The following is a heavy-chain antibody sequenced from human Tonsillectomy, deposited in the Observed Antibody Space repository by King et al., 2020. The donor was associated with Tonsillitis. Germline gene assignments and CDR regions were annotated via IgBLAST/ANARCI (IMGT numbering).Heavy chain of an antibody. CDR1: GFSFSKYW. J-gene: IGHJ3*02. D-gene: IGHD3-9*01. Sequence: DVQLVESGGGLVQPGGSLRLSCVGSGFSFSKYWMTWVRQASGKGLEWVANINGDGSTTYHLDSVKGRLTFSRANAKGSLYLQMNSLRVEDTVVYYCVRDLNPNVLTTYFDAFDMWGQGTMVTVSS. V-gene: IGHV3-7*01. CDR2: INGDGSTT. CDR3: VRDLNPNVLTTYFDAFDM.